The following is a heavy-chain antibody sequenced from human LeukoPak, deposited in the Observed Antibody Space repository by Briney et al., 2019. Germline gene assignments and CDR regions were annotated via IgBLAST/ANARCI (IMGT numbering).Heavy chain of an antibody. J-gene: IGHJ5*02. Sequence: GGSLRLSCAASGFTVSSNYMSWVRQAPGKGLEWVSLIYSGGSTLYADSVKGRFTISRDNSKNTVFLQMSSLRADDTAVYYCARVSQFGSGLEGIAAAGPFDPWGQGTLVTVSS. D-gene: IGHD6-13*01. V-gene: IGHV3-53*01. CDR2: IYSGGST. CDR1: GFTVSSNY. CDR3: ARVSQFGSGLEGIAAAGPFDP.